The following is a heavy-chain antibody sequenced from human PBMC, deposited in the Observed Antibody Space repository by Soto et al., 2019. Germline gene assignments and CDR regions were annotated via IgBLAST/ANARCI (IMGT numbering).Heavy chain of an antibody. Sequence: EVQLVESGGDLAKPGGSLRLSCAASGFTFSSAWMNWVRQTPGKGLEWVGRIKSKVDGGTTDYAAPVKGRFSISRDDSQNTLYLQMNSRKTEDTAVYFCTGDPPTGSPGIDYWGQGTLVTVSS. V-gene: IGHV3-15*07. J-gene: IGHJ4*02. CDR3: TGDPPTGSPGIDY. D-gene: IGHD2-15*01. CDR1: GFTFSSAW. CDR2: IKSKVDGGTT.